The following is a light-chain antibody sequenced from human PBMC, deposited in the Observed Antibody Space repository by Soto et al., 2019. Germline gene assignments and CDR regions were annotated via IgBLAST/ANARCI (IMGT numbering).Light chain of an antibody. J-gene: IGLJ2*01. CDR1: SSNIGSNT. Sequence: QSVLTQPPSASGIPGQRVTISCSGSSSNIGSNTVNWYQQLPGTAPKLLIYNNNQRPSGVPDRFSGSKSGTSASLAISGLQSEDEADYYCAAWDDSLNGVIFGGGTKLTVL. CDR3: AAWDDSLNGVI. V-gene: IGLV1-44*01. CDR2: NNN.